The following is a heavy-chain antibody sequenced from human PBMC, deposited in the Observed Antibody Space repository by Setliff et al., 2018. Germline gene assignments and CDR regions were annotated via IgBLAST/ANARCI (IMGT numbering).Heavy chain of an antibody. CDR3: VRGPGPSVVVAMPFDR. Sequence: ASVKVSCKTSGYNFITFGISWVRQAPGQGLEWMGWISPYNEKTNYAEKFQGRITMTTDTSTTTVYMEVASLRSDDTAVYYCVRGPGPSVVVAMPFDRWGQGTLVTVSS. CDR1: GYNFITFG. J-gene: IGHJ4*02. CDR2: ISPYNEKT. D-gene: IGHD5-12*01. V-gene: IGHV1-18*01.